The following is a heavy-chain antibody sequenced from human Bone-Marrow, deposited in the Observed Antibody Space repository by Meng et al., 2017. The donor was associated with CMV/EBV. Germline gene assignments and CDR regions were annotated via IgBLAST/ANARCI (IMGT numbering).Heavy chain of an antibody. V-gene: IGHV3-9*01. CDR1: GFTFSSYD. J-gene: IGHJ4*02. Sequence: SLKISCAASGFTFSSYDMNWVRQAPGKGLEWVSGISWNSGSIGYADSVKGRFTISRDNAKNSLYLQMNSLRAEDTALYYCAKDTYSGSYFDYWGQGTRVTGSS. D-gene: IGHD1-26*01. CDR3: AKDTYSGSYFDY. CDR2: ISWNSGSI.